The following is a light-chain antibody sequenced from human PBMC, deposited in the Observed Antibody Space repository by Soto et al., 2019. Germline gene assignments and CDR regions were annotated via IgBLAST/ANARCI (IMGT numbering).Light chain of an antibody. CDR3: CSYAGSYSYV. J-gene: IGLJ1*01. CDR1: SSDVGGYSY. CDR2: EVS. Sequence: QSVLPQPPSASGSPGQSVTISCTGASSDVGGYSYVSWYQQHPGKAPKLMIYEVSKRPSGVPDRFSASKSGNTASLTISGLQADDEADYYCCSYAGSYSYVFGTGTKVTVL. V-gene: IGLV2-8*01.